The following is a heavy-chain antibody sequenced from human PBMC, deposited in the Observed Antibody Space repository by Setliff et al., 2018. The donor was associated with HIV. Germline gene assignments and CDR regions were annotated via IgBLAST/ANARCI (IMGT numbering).Heavy chain of an antibody. CDR3: ARDLRFDP. CDR2: IYTSGST. J-gene: IGHJ5*02. CDR1: GGSISSGSYY. V-gene: IGHV4-61*09. Sequence: SETLSLTCTVSGGSISSGSYYWSWIRQPAGKGLEWIGHIYTSGSTNYNPSLKSRVTISVDTSKNQFSLKLSSVTAADTAVYYCARDLRFDPWGQGILVTVSS.